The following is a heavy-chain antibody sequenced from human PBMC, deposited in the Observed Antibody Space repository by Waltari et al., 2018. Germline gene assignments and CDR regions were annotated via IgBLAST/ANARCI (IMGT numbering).Heavy chain of an antibody. CDR1: GFTLSRYW. CDR2: INGDGRST. Sequence: EVQLVESGGGLLHPGGSLRLSCAASGFTLSRYWMPWVGQAPGKGLVWVSRINGDGRSTSYADSVKGRFTISRDNAKNTLYLQMSSLTADDTAVYYCARGPTSSGFFVGDYWGQGTLVSVSS. V-gene: IGHV3-74*01. D-gene: IGHD6-25*01. CDR3: ARGPTSSGFFVGDY. J-gene: IGHJ4*02.